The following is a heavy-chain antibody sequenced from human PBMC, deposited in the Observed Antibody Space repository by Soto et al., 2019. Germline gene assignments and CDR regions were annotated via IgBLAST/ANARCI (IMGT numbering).Heavy chain of an antibody. CDR2: IIPILGTE. Sequence: QVQLVQSGAEVKKPGSSVKVSCKASVGTFSSYTISLVRQAPGQVLEWIGSIIPILGTEHYAQKLQERVTITADKPTRPASMDLSSLRSEDTAVYYCASDIAEDGTHWYFDLWGRGSLVTVSS. D-gene: IGHD6-13*01. V-gene: IGHV1-69*08. J-gene: IGHJ2*01. CDR3: ASDIAEDGTHWYFDL. CDR1: VGTFSSYT.